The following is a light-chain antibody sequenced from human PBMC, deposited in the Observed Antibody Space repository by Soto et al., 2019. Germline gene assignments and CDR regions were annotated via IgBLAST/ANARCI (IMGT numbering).Light chain of an antibody. Sequence: EIVMTQSPATLSVSPGQRATLPSRASQSVSINLAWYQQKPGQAPRLLIYGGSTRATGIPARFTGSGSGTEFTLTISSLQSEDSAVYYCQQFNNWPRTFGQGTKVDI. CDR2: GGS. J-gene: IGKJ1*01. CDR3: QQFNNWPRT. CDR1: QSVSIN. V-gene: IGKV3-15*01.